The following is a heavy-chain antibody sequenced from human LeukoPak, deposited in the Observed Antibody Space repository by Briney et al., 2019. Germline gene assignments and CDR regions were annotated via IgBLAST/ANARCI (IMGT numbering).Heavy chain of an antibody. Sequence: GGSLRLSCAASGFTFSDYYMSWIRQAPGKGLEWVLYISSSGSTIYYADSVKGRFTISRDNAKNSLYLQMNSLRAEDTAVYYCARERALAAAGYYYYGMDVWGQGTTVTVSS. CDR2: ISSSGSTI. D-gene: IGHD6-13*01. CDR3: ARERALAAAGYYYYGMDV. J-gene: IGHJ6*02. CDR1: GFTFSDYY. V-gene: IGHV3-11*01.